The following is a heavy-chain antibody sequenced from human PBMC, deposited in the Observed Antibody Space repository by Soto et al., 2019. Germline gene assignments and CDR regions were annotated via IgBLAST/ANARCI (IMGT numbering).Heavy chain of an antibody. J-gene: IGHJ3*02. D-gene: IGHD2-15*01. CDR3: ARIQPRDIVVVDPSDAFDI. CDR1: GFSLSNARMG. V-gene: IGHV2-26*01. CDR2: IFSNDEK. Sequence: QVTLKESGPVLVKPTETLTLTCTVSGFSLSNARMGVSWIRQPPGKALEWLAHIFSNDEKSYSTSLKSRLTISKDTSKSQVVLTMTNMDPVDTATYYCARIQPRDIVVVDPSDAFDIWGQGTMVTVSS.